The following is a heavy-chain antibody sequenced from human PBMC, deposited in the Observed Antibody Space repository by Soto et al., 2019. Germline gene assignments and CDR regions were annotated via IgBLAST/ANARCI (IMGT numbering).Heavy chain of an antibody. CDR3: ARDTPPNCSNGVCYPAYYYSYGMDV. D-gene: IGHD2-8*01. V-gene: IGHV3-30*03. Sequence: QVQLVESGGGVVQPGRSLRLSCAASGFTFSSYGMHWVRQAPGKGLEWVAVISYDGSNKYYADSVKGRFTISRDNSKNTLYLQMNSLRDEDTAVYYCARDTPPNCSNGVCYPAYYYSYGMDVWGQGTTVTVSS. CDR2: ISYDGSNK. CDR1: GFTFSSYG. J-gene: IGHJ6*02.